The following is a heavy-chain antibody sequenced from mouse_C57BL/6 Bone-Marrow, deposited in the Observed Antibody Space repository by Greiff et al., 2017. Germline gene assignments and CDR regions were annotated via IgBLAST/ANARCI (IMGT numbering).Heavy chain of an antibody. CDR3: TGRITTVVADYFDY. V-gene: IGHV6-3*01. J-gene: IGHJ2*01. D-gene: IGHD1-1*01. CDR2: IRLKSDNYAT. Sequence: EVKVEESGGGLVQPGGSMKLSCVASGFTFSNYWMNWVRQSPEKGLEWVAQIRLKSDNYATPYSESVQGRFTISRDDSKSSVYLQMNNLRAEDTGIYYCTGRITTVVADYFDYWGQGTTLTVSS. CDR1: GFTFSNYW.